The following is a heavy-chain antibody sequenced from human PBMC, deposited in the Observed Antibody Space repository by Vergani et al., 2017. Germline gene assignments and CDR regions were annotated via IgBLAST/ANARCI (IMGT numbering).Heavy chain of an antibody. J-gene: IGHJ6*02. CDR3: ARELSYYYGSGSDDYNPYYYEGRDV. V-gene: IGHV4-61*02. D-gene: IGHD3-10*01. Sequence: QVQLQESGPRLVRPSQTLSLTCTVSGGSINTGAYYWSWIRQPAGKGLEWIGRVYTSGMTNYNPSLKSRVTILVDRSKSQLSLKLTSVTAGDTAVYFCARELSYYYGSGSDDYNPYYYEGRDVWGPGTTVTVSS. CDR1: GGSINTGAYY. CDR2: VYTSGMT.